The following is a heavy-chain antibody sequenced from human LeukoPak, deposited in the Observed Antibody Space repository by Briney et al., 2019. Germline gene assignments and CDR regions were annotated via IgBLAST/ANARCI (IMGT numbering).Heavy chain of an antibody. Sequence: SETLSLTCTVSGGSISSSSYYWGWIRQPPGKGLEWIGSIYYSGSTYYNPSLKSRVTISVDTSKNQFSLKLSSVTAADTAVYYCARDPPNYYGSGREGWFDPWGQGTLVTVSS. CDR1: GGSISSSSYY. CDR2: IYYSGST. V-gene: IGHV4-39*07. J-gene: IGHJ5*02. CDR3: ARDPPNYYGSGREGWFDP. D-gene: IGHD3-10*01.